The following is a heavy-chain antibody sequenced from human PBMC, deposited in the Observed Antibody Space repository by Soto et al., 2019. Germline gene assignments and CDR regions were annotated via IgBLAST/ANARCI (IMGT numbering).Heavy chain of an antibody. CDR2: IKQDGSEK. Sequence: EVQLVESGGGLVQPGGSLRLSCATSGFTFSGHWMSWVRQAPGKGLEWVATIKQDGSEKYYVDSVRGRFTISRDNAENSLFLQMNSLRAEDTAVYYCARLAGETTIYDYWGQGTLVTVSS. J-gene: IGHJ4*02. CDR1: GFTFSGHW. CDR3: ARLAGETTIYDY. V-gene: IGHV3-7*01. D-gene: IGHD1-1*01.